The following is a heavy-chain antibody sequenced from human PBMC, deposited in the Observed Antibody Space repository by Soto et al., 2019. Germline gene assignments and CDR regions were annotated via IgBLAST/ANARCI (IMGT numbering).Heavy chain of an antibody. D-gene: IGHD3-10*01. CDR2: ISYDGSNK. Sequence: QVQLVESGGGVVQPGRSLRLSCAASGFTFSSYAMHWVRQAPGKGLEWVAVISYDGSNKYYADSVKGRFTISRDNSKNTLYLQMNILRAEDTAVYYCARGATLVRGLWLGEIPHRLFDYWGQGTLVTVSS. CDR1: GFTFSSYA. J-gene: IGHJ4*02. CDR3: ARGATLVRGLWLGEIPHRLFDY. V-gene: IGHV3-30-3*01.